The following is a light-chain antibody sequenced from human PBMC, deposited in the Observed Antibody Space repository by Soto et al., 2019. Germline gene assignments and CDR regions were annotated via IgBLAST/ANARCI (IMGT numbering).Light chain of an antibody. Sequence: QSALTQPASESGSPGQSITISCTGTSRDVGGYTLVSWYQHLPGTAPKLLIYDNNKRPSGIPDRFSGSKSGTSATLGITGLQTGDEADYYCGTWDSSLSAGVFGGGTKLTVL. CDR1: SRDVGGYTL. J-gene: IGLJ2*01. CDR2: DNN. CDR3: GTWDSSLSAGV. V-gene: IGLV1-51*01.